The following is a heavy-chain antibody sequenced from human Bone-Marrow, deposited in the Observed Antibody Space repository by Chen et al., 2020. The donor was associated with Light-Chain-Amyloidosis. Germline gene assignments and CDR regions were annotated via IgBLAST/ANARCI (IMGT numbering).Heavy chain of an antibody. Sequence: QVQLVESGGGVVQPGRSLRLSCAASGFTFSSYGMHWVRQAPGKGLEWVAVISYDGNNKYYSYSVKGPFTISRDNSKNTPYLQMNSLRAEGTAGYYWSKEGVLLSDGYGMDVWGQGTTVTVSS. D-gene: IGHD2-21*02. CDR2: ISYDGNNK. CDR1: GFTFSSYG. CDR3: SKEGVLLSDGYGMDV. J-gene: IGHJ6*02. V-gene: IGHV3-30*18.